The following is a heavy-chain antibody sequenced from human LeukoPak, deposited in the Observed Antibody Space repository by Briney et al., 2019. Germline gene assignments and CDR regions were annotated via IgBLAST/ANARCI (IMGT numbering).Heavy chain of an antibody. J-gene: IGHJ6*03. V-gene: IGHV3-23*01. CDR3: ARDPSRGYNYYSYMDV. Sequence: GGSLRLSCAASGFTFSSYAMGWVRQAPGKGLEWVSAISGSGGSTYYADSVKGRFTISRDNSKNTLYLQMNSLRAEDTAVYYCARDPSRGYNYYSYMDVWGKGTTVTVSS. CDR1: GFTFSSYA. CDR2: ISGSGGST. D-gene: IGHD6-13*01.